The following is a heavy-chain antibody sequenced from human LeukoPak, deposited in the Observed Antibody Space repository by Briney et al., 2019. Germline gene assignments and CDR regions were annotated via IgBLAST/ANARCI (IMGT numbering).Heavy chain of an antibody. CDR2: IRYDGSNK. CDR1: GFTFSSYG. D-gene: IGHD3-10*01. J-gene: IGHJ4*02. V-gene: IGHV3-30*02. CDR3: AKDQGYGSGSYYHPLDY. Sequence: GGSLRLSCAASGFTFSSYGMPWVRQAPGKGLEWVAFIRYDGSNKYYADSVKGRFTISRDNSKNTLYLQMNSLRAEDTAVYYCAKDQGYGSGSYYHPLDYWGQGTLVTVSS.